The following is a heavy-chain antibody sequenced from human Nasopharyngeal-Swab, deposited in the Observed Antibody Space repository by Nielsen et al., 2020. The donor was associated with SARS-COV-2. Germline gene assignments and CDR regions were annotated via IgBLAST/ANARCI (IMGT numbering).Heavy chain of an antibody. CDR2: IYYSGST. CDR3: ARSLGWRHYAFDI. J-gene: IGHJ3*02. CDR1: GGSISSGGYY. Sequence: SETLSLTCTVSGGSISSGGYYWSWIRQHPGKGLEWIGYIYYSGSTYYNPSLKGRVTISVDTSKNQFSLKLSSVTAADTAVYYCARSLGWRHYAFDIWGQGTMVTVSS. D-gene: IGHD6-19*01. V-gene: IGHV4-31*03.